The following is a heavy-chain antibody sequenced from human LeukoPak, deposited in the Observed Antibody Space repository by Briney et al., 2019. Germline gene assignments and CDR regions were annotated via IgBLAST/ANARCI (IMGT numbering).Heavy chain of an antibody. D-gene: IGHD3-3*01. J-gene: IGHJ4*02. CDR1: GFTFSSYS. V-gene: IGHV3-21*01. CDR2: ISSSSRYI. CDR3: ARDILGRYYDFWSGYYSTFY. Sequence: GGSLRLSCAASGFTFSSYSMNWVRQAPGKGLEWVSSISSSSRYIYYADSVKGRFTISRDNAKNSLYLQMNSLRAEDTAVYYCARDILGRYYDFWSGYYSTFYWGQGTLVTVSS.